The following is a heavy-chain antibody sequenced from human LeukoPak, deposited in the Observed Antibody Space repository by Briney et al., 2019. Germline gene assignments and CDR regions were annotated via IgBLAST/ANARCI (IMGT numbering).Heavy chain of an antibody. D-gene: IGHD4-17*01. V-gene: IGHV4-38-2*01. Sequence: KPSETLSLTCAVSGYSISSGYYWGWIRQPPGKGLEWIGSIYHSGSTYYNPSLKSRVTISVDTSKNQFSLKLSSVTAADTAVYYCAVNYGDYVFYWGQGTLVTVSS. CDR3: AVNYGDYVFY. J-gene: IGHJ4*02. CDR2: IYHSGST. CDR1: GYSISSGYY.